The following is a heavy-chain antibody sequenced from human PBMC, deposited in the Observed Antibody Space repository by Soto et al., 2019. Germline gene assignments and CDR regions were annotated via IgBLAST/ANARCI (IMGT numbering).Heavy chain of an antibody. CDR1: GFTFSSYE. CDR2: ISSSGSTI. V-gene: IGHV3-48*03. D-gene: IGHD3-3*01. Sequence: GGSLRLSCAASGFTFSSYEMNWVRQAPGKGLEWVSYISSSGSTIYYADSVKGRFTISRDNTKNSLYLQMNSLRAEDTAVYYCARYDFWSGYLPAGMDVWGQWTTVTVSS. CDR3: ARYDFWSGYLPAGMDV. J-gene: IGHJ6*02.